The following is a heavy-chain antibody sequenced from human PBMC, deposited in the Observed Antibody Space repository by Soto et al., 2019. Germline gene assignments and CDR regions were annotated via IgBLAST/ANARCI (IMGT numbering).Heavy chain of an antibody. D-gene: IGHD3-16*01. CDR3: ALRDYARVFDY. J-gene: IGHJ4*02. CDR2: IYWDDDK. Sequence: THTHGQTFDFSGLPISKRRMGVGWIRQPPGKALEWLALIYWDDDKRYSPSLKSRLTITKDTSKNQVVLTMTNMDPVDIVTYYGALRDYARVFDYRVQGTLVT. CDR1: GLPISKRRMG. V-gene: IGHV2-5*02.